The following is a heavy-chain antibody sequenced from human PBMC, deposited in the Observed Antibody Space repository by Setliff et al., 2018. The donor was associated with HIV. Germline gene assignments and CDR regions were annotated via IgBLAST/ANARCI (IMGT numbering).Heavy chain of an antibody. J-gene: IGHJ5*02. D-gene: IGHD6-13*01. V-gene: IGHV4-59*12. CDR1: GGSFSGYY. Sequence: SETLSLTCAVYGGSFSGYYWNWIRQTQGKGLEWIGFISYSGTTDYNPSLKSRVTISKATSKNQFSLKLSSVTAAYTAVYYCAREAQYSSSWSGRRVTWFDAWGQGTPVTVSS. CDR2: ISYSGTT. CDR3: AREAQYSSSWSGRRVTWFDA.